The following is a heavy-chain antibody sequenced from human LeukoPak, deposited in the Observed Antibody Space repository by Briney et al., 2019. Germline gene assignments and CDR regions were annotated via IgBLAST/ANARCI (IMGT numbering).Heavy chain of an antibody. CDR1: GGSISSGGYY. V-gene: IGHV4-31*03. CDR3: ARASDKYSSGWYDY. J-gene: IGHJ4*02. CDR2: IYYSGST. D-gene: IGHD6-19*01. Sequence: SETLSLTCTVSGGSISSGGYYWSWTRQHPGKGPEWIGYIYYSGSTYYNPSLKSRVTISVDTSKNQFSLKLSSVTAADTAVYYCARASDKYSSGWYDYWGQGTLVTVSS.